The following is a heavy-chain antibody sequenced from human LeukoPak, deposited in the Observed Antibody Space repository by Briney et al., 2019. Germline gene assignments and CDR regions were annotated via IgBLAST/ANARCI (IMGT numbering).Heavy chain of an antibody. CDR1: GYNFTDYY. Sequence: ASVKVSCKASGYNFTDYYIRWVRQAPGQGLEWMGWVIPKSGGTNYAHKFQGRVTMTRDASISAAYMELSRLASDDTAVYYCARVLYSDNLFRMDVWGRGTTVTVSS. CDR2: VIPKSGGT. V-gene: IGHV1-2*02. J-gene: IGHJ6*03. D-gene: IGHD2-8*01. CDR3: ARVLYSDNLFRMDV.